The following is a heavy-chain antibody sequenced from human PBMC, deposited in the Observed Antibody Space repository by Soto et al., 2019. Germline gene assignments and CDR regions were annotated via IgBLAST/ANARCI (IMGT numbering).Heavy chain of an antibody. CDR2: IIPSFGTA. CDR3: ATTYGVNSTPDDYYGMDV. D-gene: IGHD4-17*01. J-gene: IGHJ6*02. CDR1: GGTFSSYA. Sequence: EASVKVSCQASGGTFSSYAISWVRQAPGQGLEWMGGIIPSFGTANYAQKFQGRVTITADKSTSTAYMELSSLRSEDTAVDYCATTYGVNSTPDDYYGMDVGGQGTTVTVSS. V-gene: IGHV1-69*06.